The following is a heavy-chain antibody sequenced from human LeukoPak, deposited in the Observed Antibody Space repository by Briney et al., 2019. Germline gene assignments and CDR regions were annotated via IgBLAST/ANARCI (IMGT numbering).Heavy chain of an antibody. J-gene: IGHJ6*03. Sequence: GGSLRLSCAASGFTFSSYWMSWVRQAPGKGLEWVANIKQDGSEKYYVDSVKGRFTISRDNAKNSLYLQMNSLRAEDTAVYYCARTPAAMRGWYYYYYMHVWGKGTTVTVSS. CDR2: IKQDGSEK. CDR1: GFTFSSYW. D-gene: IGHD2-2*01. V-gene: IGHV3-7*01. CDR3: ARTPAAMRGWYYYYYMHV.